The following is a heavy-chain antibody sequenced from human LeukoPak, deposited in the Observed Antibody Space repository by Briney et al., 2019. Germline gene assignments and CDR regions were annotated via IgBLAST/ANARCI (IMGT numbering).Heavy chain of an antibody. CDR1: GFSFGSYS. J-gene: IGHJ4*02. CDR3: ARDPTERGY. Sequence: PGGSLRLSCAASGFSFGSYSMNWVRQAPGKGLEWVSYISSSTSATYYADSVKGRFTISRDNAKNSLYLQMNSLRVEDTAVYYCARDPTERGYWGQGTLVTVSS. CDR2: ISSSTSAT. V-gene: IGHV3-48*01.